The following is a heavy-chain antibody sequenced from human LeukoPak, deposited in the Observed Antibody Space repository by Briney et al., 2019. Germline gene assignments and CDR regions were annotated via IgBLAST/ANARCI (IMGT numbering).Heavy chain of an antibody. J-gene: IGHJ3*02. CDR3: ARDRSSYYDFWSGTQADAFDI. CDR2: IYYSGST. CDR1: GGSISSYY. D-gene: IGHD3-3*01. V-gene: IGHV4-59*01. Sequence: SETLSLTCTVSGGSISSYYWSWIRQPPGKGLEWIGYIYYSGSTNYNPSLKSRVTISVDTSKNQFSLKLSSVTAADTAVYYCARDRSSYYDFWSGTQADAFDIWGQGTMVTVPS.